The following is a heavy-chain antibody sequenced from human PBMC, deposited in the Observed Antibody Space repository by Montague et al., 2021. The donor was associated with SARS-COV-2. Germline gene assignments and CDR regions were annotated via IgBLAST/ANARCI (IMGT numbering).Heavy chain of an antibody. Sequence: SLRLSCAASGFTLSGSWMHWVRQAPGKRLVWVSDNYGSTTNYAASVKGRFTISRDNAQNTVYLQMNSLRAEDTAVYYCARDIAGDGSYYMDVWGRGTTVT. J-gene: IGHJ6*03. CDR1: GFTLSGSW. CDR2: DNYGSTT. V-gene: IGHV3-74*01. D-gene: IGHD3-10*01. CDR3: ARDIAGDGSYYMDV.